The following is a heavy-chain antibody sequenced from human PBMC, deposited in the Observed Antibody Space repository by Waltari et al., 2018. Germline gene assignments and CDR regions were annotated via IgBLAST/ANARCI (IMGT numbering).Heavy chain of an antibody. Sequence: QVQLQQWGAGLLKPSETLSLTCAVYGGSFSGYYWSWIRQHPGKGLEWIGEINHSGSTNYNPSLKSRVTISVDTSKNQFSLKLSSVTAADTAVYYCARGGGIVVVVAATTFDYWGQGTLVTVSS. D-gene: IGHD2-15*01. CDR1: GGSFSGYY. CDR2: INHSGST. V-gene: IGHV4-34*01. J-gene: IGHJ4*02. CDR3: ARGGGIVVVVAATTFDY.